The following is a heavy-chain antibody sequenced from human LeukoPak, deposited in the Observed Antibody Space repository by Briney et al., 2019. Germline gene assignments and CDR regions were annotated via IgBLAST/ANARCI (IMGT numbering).Heavy chain of an antibody. Sequence: SETLSPTCTVSGVSISSTSYCWGWIRQPPGKGLERIGNIYYSGSTNYNPSLKSRVTISVDTSKNQFSLKLSSVTAADTAVYYCTRGSIAYYYMDVWGKGTTVTISS. V-gene: IGHV4-61*05. CDR3: TRGSIAYYYMDV. J-gene: IGHJ6*03. CDR2: IYYSGST. D-gene: IGHD3-22*01. CDR1: GVSISSTSYC.